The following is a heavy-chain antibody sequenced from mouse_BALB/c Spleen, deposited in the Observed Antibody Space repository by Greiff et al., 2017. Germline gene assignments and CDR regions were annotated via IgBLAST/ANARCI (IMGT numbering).Heavy chain of an antibody. CDR1: GYAFSSYW. Sequence: VQLQQSGAELVRPGSSVKISCKASGYAFSSYWMNWVKQRPGQGLEWIGQIYPGDGDTNYNGKFKGKATLTADKSSSTAYMQLSSLTSEDSAVYFCARDGNYVFDYWGQGTTLTVSA. D-gene: IGHD2-1*01. J-gene: IGHJ2*01. CDR3: ARDGNYVFDY. CDR2: IYPGDGDT. V-gene: IGHV1-80*01.